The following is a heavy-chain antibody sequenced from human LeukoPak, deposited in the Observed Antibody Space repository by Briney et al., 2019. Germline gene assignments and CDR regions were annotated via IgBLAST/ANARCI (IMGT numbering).Heavy chain of an antibody. Sequence: PSETLSLTCTVSGGSISAFYWSWIRQSPGKGLEWLGYIHSSGSTHYNPSLKSRVTISLDTSKKQFSLKLSSVTAADTALYYCTRDVYASSGYYLLGDNWGQGTLVTVSS. CDR1: GGSISAFY. CDR2: IHSSGST. V-gene: IGHV4-59*01. CDR3: TRDVYASSGYYLLGDN. D-gene: IGHD3-22*01. J-gene: IGHJ4*02.